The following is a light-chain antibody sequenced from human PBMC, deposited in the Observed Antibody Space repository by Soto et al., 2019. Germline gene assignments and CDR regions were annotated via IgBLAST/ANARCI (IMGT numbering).Light chain of an antibody. J-gene: IGKJ2*01. Sequence: DIVMTQTPLSLSDSPGQPASISCKSSQSLLRSDGKSSLYWYLQKPGQSPQLLIYGASTRLSGVPDRFSGSGSGTDFTLKISRVEAEDVGVYYCMQRIQLPETFGQGTKLEIK. CDR1: QSLLRSDGKSS. V-gene: IGKV2D-29*02. CDR2: GAS. CDR3: MQRIQLPET.